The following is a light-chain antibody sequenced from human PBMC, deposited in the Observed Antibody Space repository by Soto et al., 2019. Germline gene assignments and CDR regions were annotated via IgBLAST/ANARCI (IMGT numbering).Light chain of an antibody. V-gene: IGLV1-40*01. CDR2: ANN. CDR3: QSYDSSLNSRV. J-gene: IGLJ2*01. Sequence: QSVLTQPPSVSGAPGQRVTMSYTGSSSNVGAGYDVHWYQHLPGTAPKLLIYANNNRPSGVPDRFSGSKSGTSASLAISGLQAEDEADYYCQSYDSSLNSRVFGGGTKLTVL. CDR1: SSNVGAGYD.